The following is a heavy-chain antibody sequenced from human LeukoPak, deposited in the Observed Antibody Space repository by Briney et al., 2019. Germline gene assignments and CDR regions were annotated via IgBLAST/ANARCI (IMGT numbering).Heavy chain of an antibody. CDR1: GYTCSSYW. CDR2: INEDGSST. J-gene: IGHJ4*02. Sequence: GGSLRLSSAASGYTCSSYWMHWIRQGPGKELVWVSRINEDGSSTSYADSVRGRFTISRDNAKNTLYLQMNSLRAEDTAVYYCTRDTFGARDSWGQGTLVTVSS. CDR3: TRDTFGARDS. V-gene: IGHV3-74*01. D-gene: IGHD3-10*01.